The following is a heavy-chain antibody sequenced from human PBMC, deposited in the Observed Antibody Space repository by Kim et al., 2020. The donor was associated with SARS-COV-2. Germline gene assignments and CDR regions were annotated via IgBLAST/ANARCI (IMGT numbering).Heavy chain of an antibody. CDR3: ARDDYGDPPYYYYYYMYV. Sequence: SQTLSLTCAISGDSVSSNSAAWNWIRQSPSRGLEWLGRTYYRSKWYNDYAVSVKSRITINPDTSKNQFSLQLNSVTPEDTAVYYCARDDYGDPPYYYYYYMYVWGKGTSVTVSS. CDR1: GDSVSSNSAA. J-gene: IGHJ6*03. D-gene: IGHD4-17*01. CDR2: TYYRSKWYN. V-gene: IGHV6-1*01.